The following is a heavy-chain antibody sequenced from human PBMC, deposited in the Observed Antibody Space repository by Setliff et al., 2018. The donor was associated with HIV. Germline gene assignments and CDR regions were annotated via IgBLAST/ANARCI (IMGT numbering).Heavy chain of an antibody. Sequence: PGESLKISCKGSGYSFSSYWIGWVRQMPGKGLEWMGIIYPGDSDTRYSPSFQGQVTISADKSISTAYLQCSSLKASDTAMYYCARLGGFCSGGSCTALAYTMDVWGQGTTVTVAS. CDR3: ARLGGFCSGGSCTALAYTMDV. J-gene: IGHJ6*02. V-gene: IGHV5-51*01. CDR2: IYPGDSDT. CDR1: GYSFSSYW. D-gene: IGHD2-15*01.